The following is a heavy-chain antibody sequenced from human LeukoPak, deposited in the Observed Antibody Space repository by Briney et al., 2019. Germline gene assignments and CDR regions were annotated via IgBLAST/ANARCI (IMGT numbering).Heavy chain of an antibody. V-gene: IGHV1-69*04. CDR2: IIPILGIA. CDR3: AREPHGADSGSYEDY. D-gene: IGHD1-26*01. Sequence: ASVKVSCKASGGTFNSYAINWVRQAPGQGLEWMGRIIPILGIANYAQKFQGRATITADKSTSTAYMELSSLRSEDTAVHYCAREPHGADSGSYEDYWGQGTLVTVSS. CDR1: GGTFNSYA. J-gene: IGHJ4*02.